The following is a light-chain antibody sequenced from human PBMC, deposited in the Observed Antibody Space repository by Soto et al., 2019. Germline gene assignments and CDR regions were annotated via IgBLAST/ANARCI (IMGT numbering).Light chain of an antibody. J-gene: IGLJ3*02. CDR1: SSDIGAYNY. Sequence: QSALTQPPSASGSPGQSVTISCTGTSSDIGAYNYVSWYQQHPGKAPKLMIYEFSKRPSGVPDRFSGSKSGNTASLTVSGLQAEDESDYYCSSYAGSNTGVFGGGIKVTVL. V-gene: IGLV2-8*01. CDR2: EFS. CDR3: SSYAGSNTGV.